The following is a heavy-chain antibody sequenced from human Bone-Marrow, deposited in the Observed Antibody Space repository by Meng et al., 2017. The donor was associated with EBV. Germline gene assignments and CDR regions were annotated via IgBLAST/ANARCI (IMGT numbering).Heavy chain of an antibody. D-gene: IGHD3-10*01. CDR1: GYTFTNYA. J-gene: IGHJ5*02. CDR3: ATRGRNYYGSGSLDP. Sequence: QVQLVQFGFWLKKPGASVKVSCKASGYTFTNYAMNWVRQAPGQGLEWMGWIHTNTGNPTYAQGFTGRFVFSLDTSVSTAYLQISSLKPEDTAVYYCATRGRNYYGSGSLDPWGQGTLVTVSS. V-gene: IGHV7-4-1*02. CDR2: IHTNTGNP.